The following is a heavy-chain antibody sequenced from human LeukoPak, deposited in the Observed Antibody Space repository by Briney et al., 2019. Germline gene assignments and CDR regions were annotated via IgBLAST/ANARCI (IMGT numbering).Heavy chain of an antibody. CDR2: IRSKAYGGTT. J-gene: IGHJ4*02. V-gene: IGHV3-49*03. CDR3: TRDKIVVVPAAIRLLGF. D-gene: IGHD2-2*01. Sequence: GGSLRLSCTASGFTFGDYAMSWFRQAPGKGLEWVGFIRSKAYGGTTEYAASVKGRFTISRDDSKSIAYLQMNSLKTEDTAVYYCTRDKIVVVPAAIRLLGFRGQGTLVTVSS. CDR1: GFTFGDYA.